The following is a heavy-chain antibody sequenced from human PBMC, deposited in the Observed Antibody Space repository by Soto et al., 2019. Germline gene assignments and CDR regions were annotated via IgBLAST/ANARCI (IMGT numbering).Heavy chain of an antibody. J-gene: IGHJ5*02. CDR1: GFTFSSYE. Sequence: GGSLRLSCAASGFTFSSYEMNWVRQAPGKGLEWVSYISSSGSTIYYADSVKGRFTISRDNAKNSLYLQMNSLRAEDTAVYYCASNPLYDSWSGYYDLNWFDPWGQGTLVTVSS. V-gene: IGHV3-48*03. D-gene: IGHD3-3*01. CDR3: ASNPLYDSWSGYYDLNWFDP. CDR2: ISSSGSTI.